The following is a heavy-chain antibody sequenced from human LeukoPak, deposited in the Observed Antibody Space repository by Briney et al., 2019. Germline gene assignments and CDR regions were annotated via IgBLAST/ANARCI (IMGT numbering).Heavy chain of an antibody. Sequence: GRSLRLSCAASGFTFSSYAMNWVRQAPGKGLEWVSVLSGSSERTYFAESVKGRFTISRDNSKNTLFLQMNSLRAEDTAVYYCAKATSRFLEWTPFDYWGQGALVTVSS. J-gene: IGHJ4*02. V-gene: IGHV3-23*01. CDR3: AKATSRFLEWTPFDY. CDR2: LSGSSERT. CDR1: GFTFSSYA. D-gene: IGHD3-3*01.